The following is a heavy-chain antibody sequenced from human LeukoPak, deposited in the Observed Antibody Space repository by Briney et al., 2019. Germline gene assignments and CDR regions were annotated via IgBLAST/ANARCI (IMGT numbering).Heavy chain of an antibody. V-gene: IGHV1-2*02. J-gene: IGHJ5*02. D-gene: IGHD6-13*01. CDR3: AKYSGPTIAAAGGNWSDP. CDR1: GYTFTGYY. Sequence: ASVKVSCKASGYTFTGYYMHWVRQAPRQGLEWMGWINPNSGGTNYAQKFQGRVTMTRDTSISTAYMELSRLRSDDTAVYYCAKYSGPTIAAAGGNWSDPWGQETLVTVSS. CDR2: INPNSGGT.